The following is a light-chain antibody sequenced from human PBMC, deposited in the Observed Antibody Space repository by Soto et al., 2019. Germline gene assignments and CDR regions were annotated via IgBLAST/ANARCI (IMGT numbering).Light chain of an antibody. CDR3: SSYTSSTTLYV. CDR1: SSDVGNYNY. J-gene: IGLJ1*01. V-gene: IGLV2-14*03. CDR2: DVS. Sequence: QSVLTQPASVSESPGQSITISCTGASSDVGNYNYVSWYQQHPGKAPKLIIYDVSNRPSGVSNRFSGSKSGNTASLTISGLQAEDEADYYCSSYTSSTTLYVFGTGTKLTVL.